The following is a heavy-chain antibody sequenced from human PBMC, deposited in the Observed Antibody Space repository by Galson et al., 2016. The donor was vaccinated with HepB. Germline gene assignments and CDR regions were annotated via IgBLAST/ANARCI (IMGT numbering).Heavy chain of an antibody. CDR1: GFMLCGYG. V-gene: IGHV3-30*18. CDR3: AKDFRTGWTNWFDP. J-gene: IGHJ5*02. D-gene: IGHD6-19*01. Sequence: SLRLSCAASGFMLCGYGMHWVRQAPGKGLEWVAMISHDGGATYYGDSVTGRFAVSRDISKNTVYLDMNHLRPEDTAVYHCAKDFRTGWTNWFDPWGQGTLVTVSS. CDR2: ISHDGGAT.